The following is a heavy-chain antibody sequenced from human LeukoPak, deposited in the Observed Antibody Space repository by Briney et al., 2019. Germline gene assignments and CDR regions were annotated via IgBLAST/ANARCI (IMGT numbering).Heavy chain of an antibody. CDR2: IDPNSGGT. D-gene: IGHD6-13*01. CDR3: AREGSWYSHYYYYMDV. J-gene: IGHJ6*03. CDR1: EYTFTGYY. V-gene: IGHV1-2*02. Sequence: GASVKVSCKASEYTFTGYYMHWVRQATGQGLEWMGWIDPNSGGTNYAQKFQGRVTMTRDRSITTAYMELSRLRSDDTAVYYCAREGSWYSHYYYYMDVWGKGTTVTVSS.